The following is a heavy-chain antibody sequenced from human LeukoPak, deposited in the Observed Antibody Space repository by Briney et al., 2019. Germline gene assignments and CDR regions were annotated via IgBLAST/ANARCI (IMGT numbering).Heavy chain of an antibody. D-gene: IGHD4-17*01. CDR1: GGSISSYY. CDR2: IYYSGST. V-gene: IGHV4-59*08. CDR3: ARLGYGDVFDY. Sequence: SETLSLTCTVSGGSISSYYWSWLRQPPGKGLEWIGYIYYSGSTNYNPSLKSRVTISVDTSKNQFSLKLSSVTAADTAVYYCARLGYGDVFDYWGQGTLVTVSS. J-gene: IGHJ4*02.